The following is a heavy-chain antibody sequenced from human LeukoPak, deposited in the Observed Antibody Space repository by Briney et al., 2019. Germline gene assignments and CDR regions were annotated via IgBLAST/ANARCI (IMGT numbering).Heavy chain of an antibody. Sequence: GASVKVSCKASGYTFTSYAMHWVRQAPGQRLEWMGWINAGNGNTKYSQEFQGRVTITRDTSASTAYMELSSLRSEDMAVYYCARDGNYYGSGSYDYWGQGTLVTVSS. CDR1: GYTFTSYA. D-gene: IGHD3-10*01. V-gene: IGHV1-3*03. CDR2: INAGNGNT. CDR3: ARDGNYYGSGSYDY. J-gene: IGHJ4*02.